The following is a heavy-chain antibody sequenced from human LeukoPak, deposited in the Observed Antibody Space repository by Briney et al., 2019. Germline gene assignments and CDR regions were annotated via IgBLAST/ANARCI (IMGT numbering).Heavy chain of an antibody. D-gene: IGHD2-2*01. CDR1: GGSISSGGYY. Sequence: PSETLSLTCTVSGGSISSGGYYWSWIRQHPGKGLEWIGYIYYSGSTYYNPSLKSRVTISVDTPKNQFSLKLSSVTAADTAVYYCARVGIVVPAAMSPLYYGMDVWGQGTTVTVSS. V-gene: IGHV4-31*03. J-gene: IGHJ6*02. CDR2: IYYSGST. CDR3: ARVGIVVPAAMSPLYYGMDV.